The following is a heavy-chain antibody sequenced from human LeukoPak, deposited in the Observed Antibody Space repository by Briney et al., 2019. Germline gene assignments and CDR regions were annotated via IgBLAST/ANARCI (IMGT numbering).Heavy chain of an antibody. V-gene: IGHV3-23*01. CDR1: GFTFSSYA. D-gene: IGHD5-18*01. J-gene: IGHJ4*02. CDR3: AKGNGYSYGRYYFDY. CDR2: ITASGGNT. Sequence: GGSLRLSCAASGFTFSSYAMGWVRQAPGKGLEWVSAITASGGNTYYADSVKGRFTSSRDNSKNTLYLQVNSLRAEDTAVYYCAKGNGYSYGRYYFDYWGQGTLVTVSS.